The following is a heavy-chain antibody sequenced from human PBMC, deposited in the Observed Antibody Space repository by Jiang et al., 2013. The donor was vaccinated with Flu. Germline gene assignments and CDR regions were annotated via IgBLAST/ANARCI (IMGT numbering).Heavy chain of an antibody. J-gene: IGHJ4*02. D-gene: IGHD3-10*01. V-gene: IGHV4-39*07. Sequence: LLKPSETLSLTCTVSGGSISSGTYYWGWIRQPPGKGLEWIGSIYYSGSTYYNPSLKSRVTISVDTSKNQFSLKLSSVTAADTAVYYCARSYGSGNYYTLFHSWGQGTLVTVSP. CDR3: ARSYGSGNYYTLFHS. CDR1: GGSISSGTYY. CDR2: IYYSGST.